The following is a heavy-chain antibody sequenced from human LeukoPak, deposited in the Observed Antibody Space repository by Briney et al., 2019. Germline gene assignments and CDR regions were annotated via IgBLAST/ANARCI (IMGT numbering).Heavy chain of an antibody. Sequence: GTSLKLSCAASRFTFRNYGMHWVRQAPGKGLEWLTLISLDGSNQFYADSVRGRFTISRDNSRDTLYLQMDGLRPEDTAVYSCAKDYHLHGATFPGHWGQGTLVTVSS. CDR3: AKDYHLHGATFPGH. CDR2: ISLDGSNQ. V-gene: IGHV3-30*18. D-gene: IGHD1-14*01. J-gene: IGHJ4*02. CDR1: RFTFRNYG.